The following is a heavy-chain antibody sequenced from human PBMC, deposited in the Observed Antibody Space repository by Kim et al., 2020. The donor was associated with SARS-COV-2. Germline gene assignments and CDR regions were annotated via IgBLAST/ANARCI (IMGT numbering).Heavy chain of an antibody. D-gene: IGHD1-26*01. Sequence: GGSLRLSCAASGFTFNNYAMSWVRQAPGKGLEWVSAISGSGGSTYYADSVKGRFTISRDNSKNTLFLQMSSLRAEDTAIYYCAKDRMSYYYYYYGMGVWGQGTTVTVSS. J-gene: IGHJ6*02. CDR2: ISGSGGST. CDR3: AKDRMSYYYYYYGMGV. V-gene: IGHV3-23*01. CDR1: GFTFNNYA.